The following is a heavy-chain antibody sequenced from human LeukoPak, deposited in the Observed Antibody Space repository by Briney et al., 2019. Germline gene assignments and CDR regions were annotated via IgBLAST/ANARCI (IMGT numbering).Heavy chain of an antibody. CDR3: ASGHTAMDLDY. J-gene: IGHJ4*02. Sequence: GGSLRLSCAASGFTFSSYSMNWVRQAPGKGLEWVSSISSSSSYIYYADSVKGRFTFSRDNAKNSLYLQMNSLRAEDTAVYYCASGHTAMDLDYWGQGTLVTVSS. D-gene: IGHD5-18*01. CDR1: GFTFSSYS. V-gene: IGHV3-21*01. CDR2: ISSSSSYI.